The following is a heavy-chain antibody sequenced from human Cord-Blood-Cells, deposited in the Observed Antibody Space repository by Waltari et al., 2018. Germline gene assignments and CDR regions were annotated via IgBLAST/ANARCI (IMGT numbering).Heavy chain of an antibody. CDR2: MTPHSGNT. CDR3: ARADIAVAYY. V-gene: IGHV1-8*03. J-gene: IGHJ4*02. Sequence: QVQLVQSGAEVKKPGASVKVSCKASGYTFTSYDIKWVRQATGQGLEWMGWMTPHSGNTGYAQTFQGRVTIPRNTSIRTAYMALSSLRSEDTAVYYCARADIAVAYYWGQGTLVTVSS. D-gene: IGHD6-19*01. CDR1: GYTFTSYD.